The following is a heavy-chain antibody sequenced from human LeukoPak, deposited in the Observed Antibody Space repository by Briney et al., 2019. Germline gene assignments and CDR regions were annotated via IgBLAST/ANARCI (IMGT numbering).Heavy chain of an antibody. J-gene: IGHJ4*02. CDR1: GFTFSSYA. CDR2: IRGSGGST. Sequence: GGSLRLSCAASGFTFSSYAMSWVRQAPGKGLEWVSAIRGSGGSTYYADSVKGRFTISRDNSKNTLYLQMNSLRAEDTAVYYCAKDPGGPTVVTFGDYWGQGTLVTVSS. CDR3: AKDPGGPTVVTFGDY. D-gene: IGHD4-23*01. V-gene: IGHV3-23*01.